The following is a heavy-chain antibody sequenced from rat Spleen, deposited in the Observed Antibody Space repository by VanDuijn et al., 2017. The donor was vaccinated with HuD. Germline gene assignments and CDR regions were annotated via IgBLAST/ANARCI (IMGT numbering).Heavy chain of an antibody. J-gene: IGHJ4*01. CDR2: ITNASGGT. CDR1: GFTFNYYW. CDR3: ARHGRGKTTYHYVMDV. D-gene: IGHD4-5*01. Sequence: EVHLVESGGGLVQPGRSLKLSCITSGFTFNYYWMTWIRQAPGKGLEWVASITNASGGTHYPESVKARFTISRDIAKSTLYLQMNHLRSADTATYYCARHGRGKTTYHYVMDVWGQGVSVTVSS. V-gene: IGHV5-31*01.